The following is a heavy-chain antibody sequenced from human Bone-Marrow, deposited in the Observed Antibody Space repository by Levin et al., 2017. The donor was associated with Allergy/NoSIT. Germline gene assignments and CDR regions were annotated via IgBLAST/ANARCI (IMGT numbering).Heavy chain of an antibody. CDR1: GGSFSGYY. CDR3: GGGERVVILCDFDI. Sequence: SETLSLTCAVYGGSFSGYYWSWIRQPPGKGLEWIGEINHSGSTNYNPSLKSRVTISSDTSKNKFSLQLSTGTAADKAVDYCGGGERVVILCDFDIWGQGTMVTVSS. CDR2: INHSGST. D-gene: IGHD3-3*01. J-gene: IGHJ3*02. V-gene: IGHV4-34*01.